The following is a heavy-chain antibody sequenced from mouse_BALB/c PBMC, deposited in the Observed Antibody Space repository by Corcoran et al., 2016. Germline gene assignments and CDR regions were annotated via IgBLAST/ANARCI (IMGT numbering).Heavy chain of an antibody. CDR1: GYTFTNYG. CDR3: ARGSSGYDY. J-gene: IGHJ2*01. D-gene: IGHD3-1*01. V-gene: IGHV9-1*02. Sequence: QIQLVQSGPELNKPGETVKISCKASGYTFTNYGMNWVKQAPGKGLKWMGWINTYTGEPTYADDFKGRFAFSLDTSASTAYLQINNLKNEDMATYFCARGSSGYDYWGQGTTLTVSS. CDR2: INTYTGEP.